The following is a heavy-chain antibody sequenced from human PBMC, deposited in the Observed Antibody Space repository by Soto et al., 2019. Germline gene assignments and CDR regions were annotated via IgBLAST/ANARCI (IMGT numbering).Heavy chain of an antibody. D-gene: IGHD1-26*01. CDR2: LNPSCGST. V-gene: IGHV1-46*01. CDR1: GYTYTSYY. J-gene: IGHJ3*02. Sequence: GASVKVSCKASGYTYTSYYMHWVRPAPGQGLEWMVMLNPSCGSTSYAQKFQGRVTMTRDTSTSTVYMELSSLRSEDTAVYYCARFVGVGAFDSWGQRTMVTVSS. CDR3: ARFVGVGAFDS.